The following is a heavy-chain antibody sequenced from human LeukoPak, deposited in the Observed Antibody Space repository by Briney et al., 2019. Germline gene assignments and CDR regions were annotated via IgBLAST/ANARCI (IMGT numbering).Heavy chain of an antibody. Sequence: SETLSLTCTVSGGSISSSSYYWGWIRQPPGKGLEWIGSIYYSGSTYYNPSLKSRVTISVDTSKNQFSLKLSSVTAADTAVYYCARQGASIAVAASPFDYWGQGTLVTVSS. CDR2: IYYSGST. D-gene: IGHD6-19*01. J-gene: IGHJ4*02. CDR3: ARQGASIAVAASPFDY. CDR1: GGSISSSSYY. V-gene: IGHV4-39*01.